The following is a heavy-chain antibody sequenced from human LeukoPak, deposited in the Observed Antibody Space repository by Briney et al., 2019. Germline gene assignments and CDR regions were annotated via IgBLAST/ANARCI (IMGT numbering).Heavy chain of an antibody. CDR3: ARKDGDY. CDR2: IYSSGSS. Sequence: SETLSLTCTVSGASINAFHLTWFRQPAGKGLEWIGLIYSSGSSLLNPSLKSRVAMSVDLTKNQLSLKLSSVTAADTAMYYCARKDGDYWGRGTLVAVSS. CDR1: GASINAFH. J-gene: IGHJ4*02. V-gene: IGHV4-4*07.